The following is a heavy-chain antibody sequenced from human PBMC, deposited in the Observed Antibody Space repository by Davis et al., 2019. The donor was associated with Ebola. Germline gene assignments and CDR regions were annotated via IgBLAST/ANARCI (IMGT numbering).Heavy chain of an antibody. D-gene: IGHD2-2*01. V-gene: IGHV5-51*01. CDR2: IYPGDSDT. Sequence: GESLKISCQDSGNSFASHWIGWVRQMPGKGLEWMGIIYPGDSDTSYSPSFQGQVTISADKSISTAYLQWSSLKASDTATYYCARQGTTSWDSWGQGTLVTVSS. CDR3: ARQGTTSWDS. J-gene: IGHJ4*02. CDR1: GNSFASHW.